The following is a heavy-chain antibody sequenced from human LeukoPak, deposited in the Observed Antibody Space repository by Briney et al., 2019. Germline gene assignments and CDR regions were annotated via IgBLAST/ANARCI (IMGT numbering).Heavy chain of an antibody. J-gene: IGHJ5*02. CDR3: ARDNSVRDEAWWFNP. Sequence: GASVKLSFKAFGYTFTGYWMHWVRQAPGQGPEWMGVISPRGGSTIYAQKFKGRVTLTRDMSTSTDYLELSSLRSVDTAVYYCARDNSVRDEAWWFNPWGQGTLVTVSS. D-gene: IGHD5-24*01. V-gene: IGHV1-46*01. CDR1: GYTFTGYW. CDR2: ISPRGGST.